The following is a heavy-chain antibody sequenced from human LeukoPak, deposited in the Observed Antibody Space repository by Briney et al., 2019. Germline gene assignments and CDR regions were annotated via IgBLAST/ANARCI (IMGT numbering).Heavy chain of an antibody. J-gene: IGHJ4*02. CDR1: GGSIGSSSYY. CDR3: ARHATTIGGFDY. Sequence: SETLSLTCTVSGGSIGSSSYYWGWIRQPPGKGLEWIGSIYYSGSTYYNPSLKSRVTISVDTSKNQFSLKLSSVTAADTAVYYCARHATTIGGFDYWGQGTLVTVSS. CDR2: IYYSGST. D-gene: IGHD3-22*01. V-gene: IGHV4-39*01.